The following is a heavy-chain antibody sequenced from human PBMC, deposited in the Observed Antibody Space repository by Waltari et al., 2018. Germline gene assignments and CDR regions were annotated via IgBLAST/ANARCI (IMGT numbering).Heavy chain of an antibody. CDR2: ISPSSNTI. V-gene: IGHV3-48*03. J-gene: IGHJ4*02. CDR1: GFSFSNYE. CDR3: ARWVLPIDY. D-gene: IGHD1-26*01. Sequence: VQLVESGGGLVLPGGSLRLSCAASGFSFSNYEMTWVRQAPGKGLEWLSYISPSSNTIYYADSVKGRFSISRDNAKNSLFLQMNGLRAEDTAVYYCARWVLPIDYWGLGTLVTVSS.